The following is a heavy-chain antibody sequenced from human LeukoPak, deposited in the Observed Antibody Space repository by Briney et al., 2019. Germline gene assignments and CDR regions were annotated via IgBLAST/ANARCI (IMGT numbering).Heavy chain of an antibody. Sequence: GGSLRLSCAAFGFTFGIYWMGWVGPAPGRGLEWVANIKQDGSKKNYVDSVKGRFTISRDNAKNSLYLQMNSLRAEDTAVYYCAREPHAYSGSYVSWGQGTLVTVSS. J-gene: IGHJ5*02. D-gene: IGHD1-26*01. CDR1: GFTFGIYW. CDR2: IKQDGSKK. CDR3: AREPHAYSGSYVS. V-gene: IGHV3-7*01.